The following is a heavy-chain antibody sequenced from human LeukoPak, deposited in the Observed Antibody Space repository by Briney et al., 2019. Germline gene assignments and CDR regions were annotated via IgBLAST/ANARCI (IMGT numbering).Heavy chain of an antibody. D-gene: IGHD3-22*01. J-gene: IGHJ4*02. CDR3: ARASVSYDSSGYYFDY. CDR2: LWYDGSNK. CDR1: GFTFSSYG. Sequence: GGSLRLSCAASGFTFSSYGMHWVRQATGKGLVWVAVLWYDGSNKYYAGSVKGRFTISRDNSKNTLYLQMNSLRAEDTAVYYCARASVSYDSSGYYFDYWGQGTLVTVSS. V-gene: IGHV3-33*01.